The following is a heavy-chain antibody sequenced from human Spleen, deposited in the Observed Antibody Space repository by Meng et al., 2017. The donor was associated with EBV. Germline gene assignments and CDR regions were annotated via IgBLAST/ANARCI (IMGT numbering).Heavy chain of an antibody. CDR3: ARTSSSGWYGGWFDP. Sequence: QVQLVQSGAEVKKPXASVKVSCXASGYTFTSYGISWVRQAPGQGLEWMGWISPYNGNTNYAQRLQGRVTMTTDTSTSTAYMELRSLRSDDTAVYYCARTSSSGWYGGWFDPWGQGTLVTVSS. V-gene: IGHV1-18*01. CDR2: ISPYNGNT. J-gene: IGHJ5*02. CDR1: GYTFTSYG. D-gene: IGHD6-19*01.